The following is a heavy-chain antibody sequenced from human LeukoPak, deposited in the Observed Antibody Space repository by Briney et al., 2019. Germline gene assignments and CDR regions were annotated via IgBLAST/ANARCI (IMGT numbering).Heavy chain of an antibody. D-gene: IGHD6-6*01. Sequence: GGSLRLSCAATGFTFSSYSMNWVRQAPGKGLEWVSSISSSSYIYYADSMKGRFTISRDNARNSLYLQMNSLRAEDTAVYYCARVEDVYTSSPYFDYWGQGTLVTVSS. CDR1: GFTFSSYS. CDR2: ISSSSYI. CDR3: ARVEDVYTSSPYFDY. V-gene: IGHV3-21*01. J-gene: IGHJ4*02.